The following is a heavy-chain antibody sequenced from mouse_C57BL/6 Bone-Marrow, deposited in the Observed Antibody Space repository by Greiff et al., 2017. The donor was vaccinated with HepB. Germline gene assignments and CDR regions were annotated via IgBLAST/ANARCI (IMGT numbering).Heavy chain of an antibody. D-gene: IGHD1-1*01. J-gene: IGHJ3*01. CDR3: AREDKYGSSYGWFAY. V-gene: IGHV3-6*01. CDR2: ISYDGSN. Sequence: EVKLMESGPGLVKPSQSLSLTCSVTGYSITSGYYWNWIRQFPGNKLEWMGYISYDGSNNYNPSLKNRISITRDTSKNQFFLKLNSVTTEDTATYYCAREDKYGSSYGWFAYWGQGTLVTVSA. CDR1: GYSITSGYY.